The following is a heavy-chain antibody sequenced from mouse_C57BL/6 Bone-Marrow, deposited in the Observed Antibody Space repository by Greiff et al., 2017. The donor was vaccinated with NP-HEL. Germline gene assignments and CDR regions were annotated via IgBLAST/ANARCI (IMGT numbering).Heavy chain of an antibody. J-gene: IGHJ4*01. CDR3: ARLHYYGSSYYAMDY. Sequence: VKLMESGAELARPGASVKLSCKASGYTFTSYGISWVKQRTGQGLEWIGEIYPRSGNTYYNEQFKGKATLTADKSSSTAYMELRSLTSEDSAVYFWARLHYYGSSYYAMDYWGQGTSVTVSS. CDR1: GYTFTSYG. D-gene: IGHD1-1*01. V-gene: IGHV1-81*01. CDR2: IYPRSGNT.